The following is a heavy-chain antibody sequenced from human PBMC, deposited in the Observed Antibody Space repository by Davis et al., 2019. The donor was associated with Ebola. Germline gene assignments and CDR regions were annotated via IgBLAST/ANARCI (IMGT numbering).Heavy chain of an antibody. Sequence: SVKVSCKASGGTFSSYAISWVRQAPGQGLEWMGRIIPILGIANYAQKFQGRVTITADESTSTAYMELSSLRSEDTAVYYCARGLYGDYPFDYWGQGTLVTVSS. V-gene: IGHV1-69*04. D-gene: IGHD4-17*01. CDR1: GGTFSSYA. J-gene: IGHJ4*02. CDR3: ARGLYGDYPFDY. CDR2: IIPILGIA.